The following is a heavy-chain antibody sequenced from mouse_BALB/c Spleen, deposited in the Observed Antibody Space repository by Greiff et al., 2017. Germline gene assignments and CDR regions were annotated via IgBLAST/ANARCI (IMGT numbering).Heavy chain of an antibody. Sequence: EVKLVESGGGLVKPGGSLKLSCAASGFTFSDYYMYWVRQTPEKRLEWVATISDGGSYTYYPDSVKGRFTISRDNAKNNLYLQMSSLKSEDTAMYYCARDGNWYFDVWGAGTTVTVSS. CDR1: GFTFSDYY. CDR3: ARDGNWYFDV. CDR2: ISDGGSYT. D-gene: IGHD1-1*02. V-gene: IGHV5-4*02. J-gene: IGHJ1*01.